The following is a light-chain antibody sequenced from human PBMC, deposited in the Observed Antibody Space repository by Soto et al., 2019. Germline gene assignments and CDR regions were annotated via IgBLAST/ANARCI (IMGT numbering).Light chain of an antibody. CDR2: SSN. CDR3: AAWDGSLNGPV. CDR1: SSNIGTNT. Sequence: QSVLTQPPSASGTPGQRGTISCSGSSSNIGTNTVNWYQQLPGTAPKLLIYSSNQRPSGVPDRFTGSKSGTSASLAISGLQSEDEADYYCAAWDGSLNGPVFGTGTKLTVL. V-gene: IGLV1-44*01. J-gene: IGLJ1*01.